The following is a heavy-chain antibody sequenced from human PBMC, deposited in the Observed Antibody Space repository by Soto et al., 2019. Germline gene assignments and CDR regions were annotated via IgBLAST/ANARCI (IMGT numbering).Heavy chain of an antibody. Sequence: QVQLQESGPGLVKPSGTLSLTCAVSGGSISSSSWWTWVRQSPGKGLEWIGEIFESGATNYNPSLKSRLTMSVDKSKIQFPLTLSSLTAADTAVYFCTTSHAGELNNWGQGPLVTVSS. CDR1: GGSISSSSW. D-gene: IGHD1-7*01. J-gene: IGHJ4*02. CDR2: IFESGAT. V-gene: IGHV4-4*02. CDR3: TTSHAGELNN.